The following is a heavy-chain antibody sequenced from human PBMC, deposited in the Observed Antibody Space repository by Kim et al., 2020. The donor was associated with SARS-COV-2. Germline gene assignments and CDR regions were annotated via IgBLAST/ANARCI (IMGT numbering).Heavy chain of an antibody. CDR3: ARELNLIAVAGTAAWYFDL. Sequence: ASVKVSCKASGYTFTSYAMHWVRQAPGQRLEWMGWINAGNGNTKYSQKFQGRVTITRDTSVSTAYMELSSLRSEDTAVYYCARELNLIAVAGTAAWYFDLWGRGTLVTVSS. CDR1: GYTFTSYA. D-gene: IGHD6-19*01. CDR2: INAGNGNT. V-gene: IGHV1-3*01. J-gene: IGHJ2*01.